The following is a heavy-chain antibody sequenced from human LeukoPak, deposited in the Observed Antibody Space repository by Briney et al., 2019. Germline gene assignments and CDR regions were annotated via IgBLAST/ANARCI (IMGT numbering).Heavy chain of an antibody. V-gene: IGHV4-61*02. CDR3: ASLYQAANYHYYGMDV. J-gene: IGHJ6*02. D-gene: IGHD3-16*02. Sequence: SQTLSLTCTVSGGSISSGSYYWSWIRQPAGKGLEWIGRIYTSGSTNYNPSLKSQVTISVDTSKNQFSLKLSSVTAADTAVYYCASLYQAANYHYYGMDVWGQGTTVTVSS. CDR1: GGSISSGSYY. CDR2: IYTSGST.